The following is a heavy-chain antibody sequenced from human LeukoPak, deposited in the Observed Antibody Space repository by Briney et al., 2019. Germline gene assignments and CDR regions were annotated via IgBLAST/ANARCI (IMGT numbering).Heavy chain of an antibody. CDR2: IYTSGST. CDR3: ARAPPYGYCSGGSCYSLWYFDL. D-gene: IGHD2-15*01. V-gene: IGHV4-4*07. CDR1: GGSISSYY. J-gene: IGHJ2*01. Sequence: PSETLSLTCTVSGGSISSYYWSWIRQPAGKGLEWIGRIYTSGSTNYNPSLKSRVTMSVDTSKNQFSLKLSSVTAADTAVYYCARAPPYGYCSGGSCYSLWYFDLWGRGTLVTVSS.